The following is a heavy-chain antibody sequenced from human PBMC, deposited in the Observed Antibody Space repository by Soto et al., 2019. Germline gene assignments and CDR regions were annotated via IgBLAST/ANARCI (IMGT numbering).Heavy chain of an antibody. CDR1: GDSIDRDFY. Sequence: QLHLQESGPGLVQPSETLTLSCTVSGDSIDRDFYWTWIRQPPGKGLQFIGNVFYTGSTLYNPSLKGRVTISVDTSKTQFSLSLDSVTAADTARYYCARPSDGYNHYFASWGQGPLVTVSS. CDR2: VFYTGST. D-gene: IGHD5-12*01. CDR3: ARPSDGYNHYFAS. V-gene: IGHV4-39*01. J-gene: IGHJ4*02.